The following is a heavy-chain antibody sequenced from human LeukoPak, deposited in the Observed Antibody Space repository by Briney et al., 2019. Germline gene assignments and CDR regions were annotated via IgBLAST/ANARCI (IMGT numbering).Heavy chain of an antibody. CDR1: GYSFTSYW. J-gene: IGHJ4*02. V-gene: IGHV5-51*01. CDR3: ARQIAGYSYDC. CDR2: IYPGDSDI. D-gene: IGHD2-21*01. Sequence: GESLKISCRASGYSFTSYWIAWVRQMPGKGLEWMGIIYPGDSDITYSPSLQGQVTISADRSMTTAYLQWSSLRASDTAIYYCARQIAGYSYDCWGQGTLVTVSS.